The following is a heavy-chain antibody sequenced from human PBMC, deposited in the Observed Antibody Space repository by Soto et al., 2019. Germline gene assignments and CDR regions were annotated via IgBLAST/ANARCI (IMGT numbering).Heavy chain of an antibody. D-gene: IGHD2-2*01. J-gene: IGHJ4*02. CDR1: GGSISSYY. CDR3: ARMDCSGTSCYFPGY. CDR2: IYYSGST. V-gene: IGHV4-59*01. Sequence: PSETLSLTCTVSGGSISSYYWSWIRQPPGKGLEWIGYIYYSGSTNYNPSLKSRVTISVDTSKNQFSLKLSSVTAADTAVYYCARMDCSGTSCYFPGYWGQGTLVTVSS.